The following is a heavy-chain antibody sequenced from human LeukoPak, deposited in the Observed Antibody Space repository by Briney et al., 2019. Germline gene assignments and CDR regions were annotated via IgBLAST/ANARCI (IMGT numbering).Heavy chain of an antibody. D-gene: IGHD3-10*01. J-gene: IGHJ4*02. V-gene: IGHV1-18*01. CDR3: ARDADGVIDY. CDR2: ISVYSGNT. Sequence: GASAKVSCKASGYTLTSYGISWVRQAPGQGLEWMGWISVYSGNTNYAQKLQGRVTLTTDTSTSTAYMELGSLRSDDTAVYYCARDADGVIDYWGQGTLVTVSS. CDR1: GYTLTSYG.